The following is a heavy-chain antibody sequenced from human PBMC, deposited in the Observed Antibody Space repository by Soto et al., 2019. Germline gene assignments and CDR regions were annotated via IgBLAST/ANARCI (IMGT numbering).Heavy chain of an antibody. CDR1: GFTFSSYS. CDR3: AAGTGDGFDI. D-gene: IGHD1-7*01. J-gene: IGHJ3*02. V-gene: IGHV3-21*01. CDR2: ISSSSSYI. Sequence: EVQLVESGGGLVKPGGSLRLSCAASGFTFSSYSMNWVRQAPGKGLEWVSSISSSSSYIYYADSVKGRLTISRDNAKNSLYLQMNGLRAEDTAVYYGAAGTGDGFDIWGPVTMVTVSS.